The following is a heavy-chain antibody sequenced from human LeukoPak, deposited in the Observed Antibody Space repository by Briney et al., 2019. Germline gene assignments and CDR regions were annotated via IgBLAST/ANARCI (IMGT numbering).Heavy chain of an antibody. CDR3: AARRGYSYVSDY. J-gene: IGHJ4*02. CDR2: ITSSGSYI. V-gene: IGHV3-21*01. CDR1: GFTFSTCT. D-gene: IGHD5-18*01. Sequence: GGSLRLSCAASGFTFSTCTRNWVGQAPGKGLEWVSSITSSGSYIYYADSVKGRFTISRDDAKNSLYLQMNTLRAEDTAVYYCAARRGYSYVSDYWGQGTLVTVSS.